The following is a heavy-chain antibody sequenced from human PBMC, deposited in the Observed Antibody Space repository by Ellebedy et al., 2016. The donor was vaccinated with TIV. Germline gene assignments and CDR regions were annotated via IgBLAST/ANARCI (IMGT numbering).Heavy chain of an antibody. CDR1: GASFSHYY. V-gene: IGHV4-34*01. CDR2: INHSGSI. D-gene: IGHD2-2*01. Sequence: SETLSLXXAVYGASFSHYYWSWIRQSPGKGLEWIGEINHSGSINYNPSLKSRVTMSVDTSNNQFSLKLSSVTAADTAVYYCARIVVVPAAMGPYCYYMDVWGKGTTVTVSS. CDR3: ARIVVVPAAMGPYCYYMDV. J-gene: IGHJ6*03.